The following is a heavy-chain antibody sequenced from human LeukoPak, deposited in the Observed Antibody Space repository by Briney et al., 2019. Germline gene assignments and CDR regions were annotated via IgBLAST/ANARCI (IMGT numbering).Heavy chain of an antibody. V-gene: IGHV3-33*08. Sequence: GGSLRLSCAASGFTFSSYGMHWVRQAPGKGLEWVAVIWFDGNNKYYADSAKGRFTISRDNSKNALYLQMNSLRAEDTAVYYCARKGIAAADYYFDYWGQGTLVTVSS. CDR2: IWFDGNNK. CDR1: GFTFSSYG. D-gene: IGHD6-13*01. CDR3: ARKGIAAADYYFDY. J-gene: IGHJ4*02.